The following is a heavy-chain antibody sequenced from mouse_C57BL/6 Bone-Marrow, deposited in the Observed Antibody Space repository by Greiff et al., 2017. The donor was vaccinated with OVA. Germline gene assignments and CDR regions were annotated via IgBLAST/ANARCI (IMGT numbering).Heavy chain of an antibody. CDR3: ARRGVYYDGSSYVSDWYCDV. CDR1: GYTFTSYW. CDR2: IDPSDSYT. J-gene: IGHJ1*03. D-gene: IGHD1-1*01. V-gene: IGHV1-69*01. Sequence: QVQLQQPGAELVMPGASVKLSCKASGYTFTSYWMHWVKQRPGQGLEWIGEIDPSDSYTNYNQKFKGKSTLTVDNSSSTAYMQLSSLTSEDSAVYYCARRGVYYDGSSYVSDWYCDVWGTGTTVTVSS.